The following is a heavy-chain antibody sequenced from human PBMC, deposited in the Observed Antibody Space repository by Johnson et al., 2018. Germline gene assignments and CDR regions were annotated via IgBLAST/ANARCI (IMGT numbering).Heavy chain of an antibody. J-gene: IGHJ6*03. CDR1: GFTFSSYD. Sequence: VQLVESGGGVVRPGGSLRLSCAASGFTFSSYDMHWVRQATGKGLEWVSAIGTAGDTYYPGAVKGRFTITRENAKNSLYLQMNSLRAGDTAVYYCARGPTYYYMDVWGKGTTVTVSS. V-gene: IGHV3-13*01. CDR3: ARGPTYYYMDV. CDR2: IGTAGDT.